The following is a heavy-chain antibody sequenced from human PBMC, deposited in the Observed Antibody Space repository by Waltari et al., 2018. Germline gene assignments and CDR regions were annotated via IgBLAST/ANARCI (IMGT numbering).Heavy chain of an antibody. CDR3: AAVPSPIIGWEPIGGY. CDR1: GFTFTSSA. J-gene: IGHJ4*02. D-gene: IGHD1-26*01. V-gene: IGHV1-58*01. Sequence: QMQLVQSGPEVKKPGTSVKVSCKASGFTFTSSAVQWVRQARGQRLEWIGWIVVGSGNTNYAQKFQERVTITRDMSTSTAYMELSSLRSEDTAVYYCAAVPSPIIGWEPIGGYWGQGTLVTVSS. CDR2: IVVGSGNT.